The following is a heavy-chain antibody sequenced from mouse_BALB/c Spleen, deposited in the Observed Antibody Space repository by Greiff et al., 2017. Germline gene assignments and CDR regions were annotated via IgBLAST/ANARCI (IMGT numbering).Heavy chain of an antibody. V-gene: IGHV5-6*01. CDR3: ARHSDGYYAMDY. CDR1: GFTFSSYG. CDR2: ISSGGSYT. D-gene: IGHD2-3*01. Sequence: VQLKESGGDLVKPGGSLKLSCAASGFTFSSYGMSWVRQTPDKRLEWVATISSGGSYTYYPDSVKGRFTISRDNAKNTLYLQMSSLKSEDTAMYYCARHSDGYYAMDYWGQGTSVTVSS. J-gene: IGHJ4*01.